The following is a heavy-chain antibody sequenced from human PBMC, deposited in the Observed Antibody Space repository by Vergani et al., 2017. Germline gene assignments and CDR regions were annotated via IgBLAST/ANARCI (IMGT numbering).Heavy chain of an antibody. J-gene: IGHJ4*02. Sequence: VQLLESGGGLVQPGGSLRLSCAASGFTFSSYAMSWVRQAPGKGLEWVSAISGSGGSTYYADSVKGRFTISRDNSKNTLYLQMNSLRAEDTAVYYCAKDPIVVVPAAWDPPNDYWGQGTLVTVSS. CDR3: AKDPIVVVPAAWDPPNDY. V-gene: IGHV3-23*01. D-gene: IGHD2-2*01. CDR2: ISGSGGST. CDR1: GFTFSSYA.